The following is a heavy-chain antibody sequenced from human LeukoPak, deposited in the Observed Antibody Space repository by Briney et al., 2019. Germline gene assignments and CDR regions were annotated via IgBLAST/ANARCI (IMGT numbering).Heavy chain of an antibody. D-gene: IGHD2-21*02. Sequence: QTGGPLRLSCEASGFSFSSYWMTWVRQAPGKGLEGVANINPDGSRPYYVDSVRGRFTISKDNTKNSLYLHMSSLRVEDTAVYFCASGGHRLKEFWGQGTLVTVSS. CDR3: ASGGHRLKEF. CDR2: INPDGSRP. J-gene: IGHJ4*02. CDR1: GFSFSSYW. V-gene: IGHV3-7*01.